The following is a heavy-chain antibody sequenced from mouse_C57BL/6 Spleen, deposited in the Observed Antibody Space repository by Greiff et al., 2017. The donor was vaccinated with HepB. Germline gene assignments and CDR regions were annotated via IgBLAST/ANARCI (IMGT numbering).Heavy chain of an antibody. J-gene: IGHJ2*01. V-gene: IGHV1-82*01. Sequence: VQLQQSGPELVKPGASVKISFKASGYAFSSSWMNWVKQRPGKGLEWIGRIYPGDGDTNYNGKFKGKATLTADKSSSTAYMQLSSLTSEDSAVYFCAREGGFITTVSREVFDYWGQGTTLTVSS. CDR3: AREGGFITTVSREVFDY. D-gene: IGHD1-1*01. CDR2: IYPGDGDT. CDR1: GYAFSSSW.